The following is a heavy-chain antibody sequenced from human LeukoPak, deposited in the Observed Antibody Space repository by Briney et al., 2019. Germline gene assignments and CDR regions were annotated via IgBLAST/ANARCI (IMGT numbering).Heavy chain of an antibody. CDR3: ASVSCSSTSCYTGRYFQH. V-gene: IGHV1-2*02. D-gene: IGHD2-2*02. CDR2: INPNSGGT. CDR1: GYTFTGYY. Sequence: GASVKVSCKASGYTFTGYYMHWVRQAPGQGLEWMGWINPNSGGTNYAQKFQGRVTMTRDTSISTAYMELSRLRSDDTAVYYCASVSCSSTSCYTGRYFQHWGQGTLVTVSS. J-gene: IGHJ1*01.